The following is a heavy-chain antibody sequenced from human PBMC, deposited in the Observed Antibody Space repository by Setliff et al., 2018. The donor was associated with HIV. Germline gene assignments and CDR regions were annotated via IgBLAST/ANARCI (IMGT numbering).Heavy chain of an antibody. CDR1: RFTFSRYA. D-gene: IGHD2-15*01. CDR2: VSGSGGKT. Sequence: QSGGSLRLSCAASRFTFSRYAMSWVRQAPGKGLEWVSTVSGSGGKTYYADSVKGRFTISRDNSKNTLYLLMNSRRAEDTAVYNCAKDRFSTARCCRGGSCYPGIIFDYWGQGTLVTVSS. CDR3: AKDRFSTARCCRGGSCYPGIIFDY. J-gene: IGHJ4*02. V-gene: IGHV3-23*01.